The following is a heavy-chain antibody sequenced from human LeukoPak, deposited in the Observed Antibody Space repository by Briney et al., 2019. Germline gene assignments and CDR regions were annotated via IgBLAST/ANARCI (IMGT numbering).Heavy chain of an antibody. V-gene: IGHV5-51*01. Sequence: AGESLKISCKGSGYSFTSYWIGWVRQMPGKGLERMGIIYPGGSDTRYSPSFQGQVTISADKSISTAYLQWSSLKASDTAMYYCARHARPRIAVAGPLTPMDVWGKGTTVTVSS. CDR2: IYPGGSDT. CDR3: ARHARPRIAVAGPLTPMDV. CDR1: GYSFTSYW. J-gene: IGHJ6*04. D-gene: IGHD6-19*01.